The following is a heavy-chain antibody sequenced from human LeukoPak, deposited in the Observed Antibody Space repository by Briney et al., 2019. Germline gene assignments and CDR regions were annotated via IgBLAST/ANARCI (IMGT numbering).Heavy chain of an antibody. CDR2: ISGSGGST. D-gene: IGHD6-19*01. Sequence: PGGSLRLSCAASGFTFSSYAMSWVRQAPGKGLEWVSAISGSGGSTYYADSVKGRFTISRDNSKNTLYLQMNSLRAEDTAVYYCAKAVREYQLLRYSSGWPFDYRGQGTLVTVSS. CDR3: AKAVREYQLLRYSSGWPFDY. V-gene: IGHV3-23*01. J-gene: IGHJ4*02. CDR1: GFTFSSYA.